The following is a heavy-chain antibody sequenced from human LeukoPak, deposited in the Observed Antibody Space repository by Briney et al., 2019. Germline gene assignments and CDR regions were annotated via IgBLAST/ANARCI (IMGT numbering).Heavy chain of an antibody. D-gene: IGHD3-10*01. CDR3: ARDLSGSLYFDY. Sequence: SETLSLTCTVSGASISSYYYNWIRQTVGGGLEWIGRLYISGSTDYNPSLKSRVTISVDTSNNQFSLKLNSVTAADTAVYFCARDLSGSLYFDYWGRGVLVTVSS. CDR1: GASISSYY. CDR2: LYISGST. V-gene: IGHV4-4*07. J-gene: IGHJ4*02.